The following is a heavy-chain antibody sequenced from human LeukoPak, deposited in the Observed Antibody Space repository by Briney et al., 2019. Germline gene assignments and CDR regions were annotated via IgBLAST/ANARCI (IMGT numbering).Heavy chain of an antibody. D-gene: IGHD2-8*01. CDR3: AKDHPCSIDY. J-gene: IGHJ4*02. Sequence: GGSLRLSCAASGFTFSSYWMSWVRQAPGKGLEWVAFIQYDGSNKYYADSVKGRFTISRDNSKNTLYLQMNSLRAEDTAVYYCAKDHPCSIDYWGQGTLVTVSS. V-gene: IGHV3-30*02. CDR1: GFTFSSYW. CDR2: IQYDGSNK.